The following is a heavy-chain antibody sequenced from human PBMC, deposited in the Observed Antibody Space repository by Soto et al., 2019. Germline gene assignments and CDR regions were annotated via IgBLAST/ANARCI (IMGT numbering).Heavy chain of an antibody. D-gene: IGHD6-13*01. CDR2: INAGNGNT. J-gene: IGHJ6*02. CDR1: GYTFTSYA. CDR3: ARAFEAEQQLVYYYGMDV. Sequence: GASVKVSCKASGYTFTSYAMRWVRQAPGQRLEWMGWINAGNGNTEYSQKFQGRVTITRDTSASTAYMELSSLRSEDTAVYYCARAFEAEQQLVYYYGMDVWGQGTTVTVSS. V-gene: IGHV1-3*01.